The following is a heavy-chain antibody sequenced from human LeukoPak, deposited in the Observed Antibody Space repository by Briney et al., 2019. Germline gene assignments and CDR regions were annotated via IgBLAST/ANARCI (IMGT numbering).Heavy chain of an antibody. V-gene: IGHV4-59*11. CDR1: GGSISSHY. CDR2: VENYGRT. CDR3: ARIEDYGGNSVNY. J-gene: IGHJ4*02. D-gene: IGHD4-23*01. Sequence: SETLSLICTVSGGSISSHYWSWIRQTPGKGLEWIGYVENYGRTECIPSLQSRVTLSVDTSKNQFSLKLSSVTAADTAVYYCARIEDYGGNSVNYWGQGTLVTVSS.